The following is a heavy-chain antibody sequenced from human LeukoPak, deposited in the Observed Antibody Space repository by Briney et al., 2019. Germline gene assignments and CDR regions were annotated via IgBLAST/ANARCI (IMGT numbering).Heavy chain of an antibody. CDR3: ASGAFDSSGYFDY. CDR2: ISTNGNT. V-gene: IGHV4-61*09. D-gene: IGHD3-22*01. J-gene: IGHJ4*02. CDR1: GGSTNSGNYY. Sequence: SETLSLTCAVSGGSTNSGNYYWSWIRQPAGKGLEWIGHISTNGNTSQNPSLKSRVTIAVDTSKNQFSLKLSSVTAADTAIYYCASGAFDSSGYFDYWGQGTLVTVSS.